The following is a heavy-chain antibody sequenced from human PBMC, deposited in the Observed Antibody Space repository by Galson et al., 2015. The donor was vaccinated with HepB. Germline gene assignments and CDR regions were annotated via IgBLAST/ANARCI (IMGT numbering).Heavy chain of an antibody. CDR3: ARHAQRYWPRGAYYFDY. CDR2: IDPSDSYT. J-gene: IGHJ4*02. V-gene: IGHV5-10-1*01. Sequence: QSGAEVKKPGESLRISCKGSGYSFTSYWISWVRQMPGKGLEWMGRIDPSDSYTNYSPSFQGHVTISADKSISTAYLQWSSLKASDTAMYYCARHAQRYWPRGAYYFDYWGQGTLVTVSS. CDR1: GYSFTSYW. D-gene: IGHD2-15*01.